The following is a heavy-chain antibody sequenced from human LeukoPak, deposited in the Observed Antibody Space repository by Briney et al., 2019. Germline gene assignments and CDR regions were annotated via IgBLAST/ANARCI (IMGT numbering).Heavy chain of an antibody. D-gene: IGHD6-13*01. CDR2: IYHSGST. CDR3: ARVLLEYSSSWYYFDY. Sequence: PSETLSLTCAVSGGSISSSNWWSWVRQPPGKGLEWIGEIYHSGSTNYNPSLKSRVTISVDKSKNQFSLKLSSVTAADTAVYYCARVLLEYSSSWYYFDYWGQGTLVTVSS. J-gene: IGHJ4*02. CDR1: GGSISSSNW. V-gene: IGHV4-4*02.